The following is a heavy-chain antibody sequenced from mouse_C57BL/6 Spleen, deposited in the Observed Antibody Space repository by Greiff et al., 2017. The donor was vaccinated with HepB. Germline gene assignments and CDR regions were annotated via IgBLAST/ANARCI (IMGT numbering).Heavy chain of an antibody. CDR2: ISDGGSYT. J-gene: IGHJ4*01. D-gene: IGHD2-1*01. CDR3: ARYLGGNYEDYAMDY. Sequence: EVKLVESGGGLVKPGGSLKLSCAASGFTFSSYAMSWVRQTPEKRLEWVATISDGGSYTYYPDNVKGRFTISRDNAKNNLYLQMSHLKSEDTAMYYCARYLGGNYEDYAMDYWGQGTSVTVSS. CDR1: GFTFSSYA. V-gene: IGHV5-4*03.